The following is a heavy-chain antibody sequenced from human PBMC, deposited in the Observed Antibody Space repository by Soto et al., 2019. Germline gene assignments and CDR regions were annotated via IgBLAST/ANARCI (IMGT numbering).Heavy chain of an antibody. J-gene: IGHJ4*02. CDR3: ARDGITAARDFDY. CDR1: GYTFTGYY. CDR2: INPNSGGT. Sequence: ASVKVSCKASGYTFTGYYMHWVRQAPGQGLEWMGWINPNSGGTNYAQKFQGRVTMTRDTSISTAYMELSRLRSDDTAVYYCARDGITAARDFDYWGQGTLVTVSS. V-gene: IGHV1-2*02. D-gene: IGHD6-6*01.